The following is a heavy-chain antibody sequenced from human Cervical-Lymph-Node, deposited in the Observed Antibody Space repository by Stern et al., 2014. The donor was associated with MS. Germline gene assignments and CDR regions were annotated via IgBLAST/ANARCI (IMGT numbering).Heavy chain of an antibody. Sequence: QVQLVQSGGGVVQPGRSLRLSCAASRFTFSNYGMHWVRQAPGEGLEWVAGISFDGSNKYYEDSVKGRFNISRDNSKNMLYLQMNSLRVEDTAVYYCAKTGANSLFDYWGQGTLVIVSS. CDR1: RFTFSNYG. CDR3: AKTGANSLFDY. CDR2: ISFDGSNK. J-gene: IGHJ4*02. D-gene: IGHD2-21*01. V-gene: IGHV3-30*18.